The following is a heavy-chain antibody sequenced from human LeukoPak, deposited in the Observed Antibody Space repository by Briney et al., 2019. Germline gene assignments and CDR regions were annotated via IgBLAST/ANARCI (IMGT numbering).Heavy chain of an antibody. Sequence: GGSLRLSCAASGFTFSSYSMNGVRQAPGKGLEWVSYISSSSTIYYADSVKGRFTISRDNAKNSLYLQMNSLRAEDTAVYYCARDMHHSSGWYILFDYWGQGTLVTVSS. CDR1: GFTFSSYS. D-gene: IGHD6-19*01. V-gene: IGHV3-48*04. CDR2: ISSSSTI. J-gene: IGHJ4*02. CDR3: ARDMHHSSGWYILFDY.